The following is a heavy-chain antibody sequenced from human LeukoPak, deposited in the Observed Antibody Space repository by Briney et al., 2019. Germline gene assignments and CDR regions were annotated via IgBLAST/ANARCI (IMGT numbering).Heavy chain of an antibody. CDR2: ISSSGSTM. CDR1: GFTFSSNG. CDR3: ARDDRKVIWFGESYYYYGMDV. V-gene: IGHV3-48*04. Sequence: GGSLRLSCAASGFTFSSNGMNWVRQAPGKGLEWVSYISSSGSTMYYADSVKGRFTISRDNAKNSLYLQMNSLRAEDTAVYYCARDDRKVIWFGESYYYYGMDVWGQGTTVTVSS. D-gene: IGHD3-10*01. J-gene: IGHJ6*02.